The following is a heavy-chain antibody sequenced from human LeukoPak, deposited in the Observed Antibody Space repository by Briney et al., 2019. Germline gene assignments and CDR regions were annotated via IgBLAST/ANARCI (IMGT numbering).Heavy chain of an antibody. J-gene: IGHJ4*02. CDR2: MNPNSGNT. V-gene: IGHV1-8*01. D-gene: IGHD3-22*01. CDR3: ARVGYYYDSSGYYYYFDY. Sequence: GASVKVSCKTSGYTFTSYDINWVRQATGQGLEWMGWMNPNSGNTGYAQKFQGRVTMTRNTSISTAYMELSSLRSEDTAVYYCARVGYYYDSSGYYYYFDYWGQGTLVTVSS. CDR1: GYTFTSYD.